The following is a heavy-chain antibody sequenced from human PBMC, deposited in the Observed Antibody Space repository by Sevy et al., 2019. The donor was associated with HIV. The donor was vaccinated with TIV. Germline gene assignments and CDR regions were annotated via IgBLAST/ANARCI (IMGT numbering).Heavy chain of an antibody. V-gene: IGHV1-2*04. D-gene: IGHD3-10*01. J-gene: IGHJ6*02. Sequence: ASVKVSCKASGYTFTGYYIHWVREAPGQGLEWMGWINANSGGTNYSQKFQGWVTMTRDTSISTAYMELSRLRSEDTAVYYCARDLLLSGYYGSGIYDYYYYGMDVWGQGTTVTVSS. CDR1: GYTFTGYY. CDR2: INANSGGT. CDR3: ARDLLLSGYYGSGIYDYYYYGMDV.